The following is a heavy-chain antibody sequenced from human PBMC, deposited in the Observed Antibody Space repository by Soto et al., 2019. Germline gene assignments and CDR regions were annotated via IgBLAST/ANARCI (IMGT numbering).Heavy chain of an antibody. V-gene: IGHV3-7*03. Sequence: PGGSLRLSCAASGFTFSDYWMSWVRQAPGKGPEWVANIKFDGSVKQYVDSVRGRFTISRDNSKNSLFLQMNSLAVADTAVYYCVKDGGYCSSSSCYAPRNHYFDSWGQGTLVTVSS. CDR2: IKFDGSVK. CDR3: VKDGGYCSSSSCYAPRNHYFDS. D-gene: IGHD2-2*01. J-gene: IGHJ4*02. CDR1: GFTFSDYW.